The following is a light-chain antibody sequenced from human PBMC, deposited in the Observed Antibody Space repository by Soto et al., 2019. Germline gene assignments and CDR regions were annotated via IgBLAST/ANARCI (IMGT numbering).Light chain of an antibody. CDR2: KAS. CDR3: QHYNSFPCT. Sequence: DIQMTQSPSTLSASVGDRVTITCRASESISSWLAWYQQKPGKAPKLLIYKASTLSSGVPSRFSGSGSGTAFTLTISSLQPDDFAIYYCQHYNSFPCTFGQGTKLDIK. CDR1: ESISSW. V-gene: IGKV1-5*03. J-gene: IGKJ2*02.